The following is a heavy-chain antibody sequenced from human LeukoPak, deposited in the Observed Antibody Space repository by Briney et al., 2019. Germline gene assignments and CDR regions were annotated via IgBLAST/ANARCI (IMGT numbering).Heavy chain of an antibody. Sequence: GGSLRLSCAASGFTFSNYWMTWVRQAPGKGLEWVAHINQDGSEEHYMDSVKARFTISRDNDKNSLSLQMNSLRAEDTAVYYCVRDGGVSGYDLLDYWGRGTLVTVSS. CDR2: INQDGSEE. CDR3: VRDGGVSGYDLLDY. J-gene: IGHJ4*02. CDR1: GFTFSNYW. V-gene: IGHV3-7*01. D-gene: IGHD5-12*01.